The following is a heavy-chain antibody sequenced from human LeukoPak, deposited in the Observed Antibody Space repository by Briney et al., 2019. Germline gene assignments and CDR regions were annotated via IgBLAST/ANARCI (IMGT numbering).Heavy chain of an antibody. CDR1: GGSISSYY. J-gene: IGHJ4*02. CDR3: VRMMYYYDSSGYSTGDLVFDY. CDR2: IYTSGST. D-gene: IGHD3-22*01. V-gene: IGHV4-4*07. Sequence: SETLSLTCTVSGGSISSYYWSWIRQPAGKGLEWIGRIYTSGSTNYNPSLKSRVTMSVDTSKNQFSLKLSSVTAADTAVYYCVRMMYYYDSSGYSTGDLVFDYWGQGTLVTVSS.